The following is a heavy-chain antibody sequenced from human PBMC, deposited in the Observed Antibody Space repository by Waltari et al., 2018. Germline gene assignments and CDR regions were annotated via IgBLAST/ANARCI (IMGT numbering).Heavy chain of an antibody. D-gene: IGHD1-1*01. Sequence: EVQLVESGGGLVQPGGSLRLSCAASGFTFSSYAMSWVRQAPGKGLEWVSASSGSGGSTYYADSVKGRFTISRDNSKNTLYLQMNSLRAEDTAVYYCAKGGLRGAGTNTYYYYYMDVWGKGTTVTVSS. J-gene: IGHJ6*03. V-gene: IGHV3-23*04. CDR1: GFTFSSYA. CDR3: AKGGLRGAGTNTYYYYYMDV. CDR2: SSGSGGST.